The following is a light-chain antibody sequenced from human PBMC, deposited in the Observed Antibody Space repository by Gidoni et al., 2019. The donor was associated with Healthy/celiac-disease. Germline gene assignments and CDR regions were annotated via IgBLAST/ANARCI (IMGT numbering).Light chain of an antibody. CDR2: GAS. V-gene: IGKV3-20*01. CDR3: QQYGSSSLT. CDR1: QSVSSSY. Sequence: EIVLTQSPGTLSLSPGERATLSCRASQSVSSSYLAWYQQKPGQAPRLLIYGASSRATGIPDFTLTISRLEPEEFAVYYCQQYGSSSLTFGGGTKVEIK. J-gene: IGKJ4*01.